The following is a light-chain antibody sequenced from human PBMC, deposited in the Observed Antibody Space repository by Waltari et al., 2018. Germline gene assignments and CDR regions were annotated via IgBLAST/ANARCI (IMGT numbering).Light chain of an antibody. Sequence: QSVLTQPPSVSAAPGQKVTISCSGTGSNIGNNFVSWYQQLPGTAPKLLIYDNNKRPSGIPDRFSGPKSGPSATLGITGLQTGDEAEYYCGTWDTDLSVFFGGGAKLTVL. CDR3: GTWDTDLSVF. CDR1: GSNIGNNF. CDR2: DNN. V-gene: IGLV1-51*01. J-gene: IGLJ2*01.